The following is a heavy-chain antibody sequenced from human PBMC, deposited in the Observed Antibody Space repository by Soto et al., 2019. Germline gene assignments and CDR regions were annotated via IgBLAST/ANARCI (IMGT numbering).Heavy chain of an antibody. CDR2: IYYSGST. CDR1: GGSISSSSYY. D-gene: IGHD3-9*01. V-gene: IGHV4-39*01. CDR3: ASPCGEYYDILGFDP. J-gene: IGHJ5*02. Sequence: QRQLQESGPGLVMPSETLSLTCTVSGGSISSSSYYWGWIRQPPGKGLEWIGSIYYSGSTYYNPSLKSRIPISGGTPKTKFPLKLSSVTATDTAVYYCASPCGEYYDILGFDPWGEGTLVTVSS.